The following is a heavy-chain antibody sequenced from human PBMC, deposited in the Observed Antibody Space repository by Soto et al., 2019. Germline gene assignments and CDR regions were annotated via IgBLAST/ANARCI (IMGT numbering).Heavy chain of an antibody. Sequence: QVQLVQSGAEVKKPGSSVKVSCKASGGTFSSYAISWVRQAPGQGLEWMGGILPIFGTANYAQKFQGRVTITADESTSTAYMELSSLRSEDTAVYYCASGGRGYSYGRGYYFDYWGQGTLVTVSS. V-gene: IGHV1-69*01. CDR1: GGTFSSYA. CDR3: ASGGRGYSYGRGYYFDY. CDR2: ILPIFGTA. J-gene: IGHJ4*02. D-gene: IGHD5-18*01.